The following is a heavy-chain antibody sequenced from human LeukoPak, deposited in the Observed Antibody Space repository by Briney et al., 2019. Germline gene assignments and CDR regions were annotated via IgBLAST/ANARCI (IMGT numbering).Heavy chain of an antibody. CDR1: GGSFSNYNYY. Sequence: SETLSLTCTLSGGSFSNYNYYWGWIRQPPGKGLEWIASIYSSGSTNYNPSLKSRVTISVDTSKNQFSLKLSSVTAADTAVYYCARASSYYFDYWGQGTLVTVSS. CDR3: ARASSYYFDY. J-gene: IGHJ4*02. V-gene: IGHV4-39*07. CDR2: IYSSGST. D-gene: IGHD2-2*01.